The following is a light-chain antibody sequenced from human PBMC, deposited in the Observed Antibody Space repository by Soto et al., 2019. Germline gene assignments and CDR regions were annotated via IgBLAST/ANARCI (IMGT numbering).Light chain of an antibody. J-gene: IGKJ1*01. CDR1: QSISDS. CDR2: DAS. V-gene: IGKV1-5*01. CDR3: QQDNGYSRT. Sequence: DIQMTQSPSTLSASVGDRVTITCRASQSISDSLAWYQQKPGKAPYLLISDASSLERGVPSRFSGSGSGTEFTLTISSMQPDDFATYYCQQDNGYSRTFGQGTKVDIK.